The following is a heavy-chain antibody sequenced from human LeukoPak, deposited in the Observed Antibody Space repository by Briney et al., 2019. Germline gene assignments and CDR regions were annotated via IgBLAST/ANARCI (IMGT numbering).Heavy chain of an antibody. CDR1: GYRFTSYW. V-gene: IGHV5-51*01. Sequence: PGESLKISCKGSGYRFTSYWIAWVRQMPGKGLEWMGSIYPGDSDTRYSPSFQGQVTISVDKSISTAYLQWTSLKASDTAMYYCARQPSRDAFDIWGQATVVTVSS. CDR3: ARQPSRDAFDI. CDR2: IYPGDSDT. J-gene: IGHJ3*02.